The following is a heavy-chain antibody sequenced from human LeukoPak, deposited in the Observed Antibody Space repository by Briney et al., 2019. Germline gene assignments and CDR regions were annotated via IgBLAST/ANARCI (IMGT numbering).Heavy chain of an antibody. J-gene: IGHJ4*02. CDR3: ARAGWFGELPLTDY. V-gene: IGHV4-38-2*02. Sequence: PSETLSLTCTVSGYSISSGYYWGWIRQPPGKGLEWIGSIYHSGSTYYNPSLKSRVTISVDTSKNQFSLKLSSVTAADTAVYYCARAGWFGELPLTDYWGQGTLVTVSS. CDR2: IYHSGST. CDR1: GYSISSGYY. D-gene: IGHD3-10*01.